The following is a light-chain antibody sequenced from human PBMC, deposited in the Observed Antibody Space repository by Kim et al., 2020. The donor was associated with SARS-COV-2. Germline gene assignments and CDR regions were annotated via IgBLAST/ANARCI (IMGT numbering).Light chain of an antibody. V-gene: IGLV2-14*03. CDR2: DVT. CDR3: CSFIDTSTYV. Sequence: QSITISCTGTSSDVGGYNYVSWYQQHPGEVPKLVIYDVTKRPSGVSNRFSGSKSGNTASLTISGLQTEDEADYYCCSFIDTSTYVFGTGTRSPS. CDR1: SSDVGGYNY. J-gene: IGLJ1*01.